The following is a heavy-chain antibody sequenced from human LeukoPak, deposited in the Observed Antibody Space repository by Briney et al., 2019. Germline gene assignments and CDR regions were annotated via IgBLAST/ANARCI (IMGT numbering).Heavy chain of an antibody. V-gene: IGHV3-15*01. CDR1: GFTLSNAW. J-gene: IGHJ3*02. CDR3: TTEGYSSGWWAAFDI. Sequence: GGSLRLSCVASGFTLSNAWMSWVRQAPGKGLEWVGRIKSKTDGGTIDYGAPVKGRFNISRDDSKNTLDLQMNSLKTEDTAVYYCTTEGYSSGWWAAFDIWGQGTMVTVSS. D-gene: IGHD6-19*01. CDR2: IKSKTDGGTI.